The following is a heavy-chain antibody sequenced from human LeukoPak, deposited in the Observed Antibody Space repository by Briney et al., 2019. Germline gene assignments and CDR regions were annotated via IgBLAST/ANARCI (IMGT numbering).Heavy chain of an antibody. CDR1: GGSISSGGYY. V-gene: IGHV4-31*03. CDR2: IYYSGST. J-gene: IGHJ4*02. D-gene: IGHD2-2*01. Sequence: SQTLSLTCTVSGGSISSGGYYWSWIRQHPGKGLEWIGYIYYSGSTYYNPSLKSRVTISVDTSKNQFSLKLSSVTAADTAVYYCARDYCSSTSCLFDYWGQGTLVTVSS. CDR3: ARDYCSSTSCLFDY.